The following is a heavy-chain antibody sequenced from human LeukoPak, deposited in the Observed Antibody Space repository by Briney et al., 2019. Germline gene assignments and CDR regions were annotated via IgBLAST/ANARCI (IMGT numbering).Heavy chain of an antibody. CDR3: ARTTEGYCSSASCFGFSYSYYMDV. CDR2: IKQDGSEK. V-gene: IGHV3-7*03. J-gene: IGHJ6*03. D-gene: IGHD2-2*01. CDR1: GFTFSSYW. Sequence: GGSLRLSCAASGFTFSSYWMSWVRQAPGKGLEWVANIKQDGSEKYYVDSVKGRFTISRDSAKNSLYLQMNSLRAEDTAVYYCARTTEGYCSSASCFGFSYSYYMDVWGKGTTVTISS.